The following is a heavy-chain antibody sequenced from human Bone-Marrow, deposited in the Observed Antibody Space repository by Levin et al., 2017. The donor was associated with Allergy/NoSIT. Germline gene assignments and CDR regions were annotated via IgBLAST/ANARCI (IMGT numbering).Heavy chain of an antibody. J-gene: IGHJ6*02. CDR1: GFSLSTSGMR. D-gene: IGHD2/OR15-2a*01. V-gene: IGHV2-70*04. CDR3: ARTKMQTDFYGMDV. Sequence: SGPTLVKPTQTLTLTCTFSGFSLSTSGMRVSWIRQPPGKALEWLARIDWDDDKFYSTSLKTRLTISKDTSKNQVVLTMTNMDSVDTGTYYCARTKMQTDFYGMDVWGQGTTVTVSS. CDR2: IDWDDDK.